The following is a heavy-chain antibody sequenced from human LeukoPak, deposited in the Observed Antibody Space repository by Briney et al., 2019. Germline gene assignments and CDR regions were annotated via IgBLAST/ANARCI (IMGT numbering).Heavy chain of an antibody. D-gene: IGHD3-22*01. CDR1: GFIFNNYG. V-gene: IGHV3-23*01. CDR2: ISNDGGGT. CDR3: AKGSSGYFVDL. Sequence: PGGSLRLSCAASGFIFNNYGLIWVRQAPGKGLEWVSAISNDGGGTNYADFVKGRFTFSRDNSKNTLFLQMNSLRAEDTALYYCAKGSSGYFVDLWGQGTLVTVSS. J-gene: IGHJ5*02.